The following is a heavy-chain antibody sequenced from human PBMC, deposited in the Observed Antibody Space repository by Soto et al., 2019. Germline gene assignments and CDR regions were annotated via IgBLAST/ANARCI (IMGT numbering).Heavy chain of an antibody. CDR1: VGTFSSYA. J-gene: IGHJ6*02. Sequence: QVQLVQSGAEVKKPGSSVKVSCQASVGTFSSYAISWVRQAPGQGREWRGGIIPIFGTANYAQKFQGRVTITADEATSTAYMELSSLRSEDTAVYYCAREGPEGGSYSASYYYGMDVWCQGTKVSVSS. CDR2: IIPIFGTA. D-gene: IGHD1-26*01. V-gene: IGHV1-69*01. CDR3: AREGPEGGSYSASYYYGMDV.